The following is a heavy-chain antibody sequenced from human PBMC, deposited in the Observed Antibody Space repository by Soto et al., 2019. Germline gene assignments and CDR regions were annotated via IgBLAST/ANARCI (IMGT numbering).Heavy chain of an antibody. CDR3: ASSGPSKTYYYYGMDV. CDR1: GGSISSGDYY. V-gene: IGHV4-30-4*01. Sequence: SETLSLTCTVSGGSISSGDYYWSWIRQPPGKGLEWIGYIYYSGSTYYNPSLKSRVTISVDTSKNQFSLKLSSVTAADTAVYYCASSGPSKTYYYYGMDVWGQGTTVTVSS. D-gene: IGHD3-10*01. CDR2: IYYSGST. J-gene: IGHJ6*02.